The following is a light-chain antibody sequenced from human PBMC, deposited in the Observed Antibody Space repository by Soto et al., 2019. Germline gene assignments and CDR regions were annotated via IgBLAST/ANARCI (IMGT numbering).Light chain of an antibody. CDR3: QHYGTSPFT. Sequence: EIVLTQSPGTLSLSPGERATLSCRASQSIASSYLGWYQQKPGQAPRLLIYGASSRATGIPDRFSGSGSGTDFTLSIRRREPEDFAVYYCQHYGTSPFTFGPGTKVEIK. V-gene: IGKV3-20*01. CDR2: GAS. J-gene: IGKJ3*01. CDR1: QSIASSY.